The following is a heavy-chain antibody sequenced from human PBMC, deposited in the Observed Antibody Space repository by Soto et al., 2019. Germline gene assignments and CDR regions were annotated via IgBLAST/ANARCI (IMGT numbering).Heavy chain of an antibody. D-gene: IGHD5-18*01. CDR1: GGSFSGYY. CDR2: INHSGST. Sequence: PSETLSLTCAVYGGSFSGYYWSWMRQPPGKGLEWIGEINHSGSTNYNPSLKSRVTISVDTSKNQFSLKLSSVTAADTAVYYCARETYTAMVIRSYNWFDPWGQGTLVTVSS. CDR3: ARETYTAMVIRSYNWFDP. V-gene: IGHV4-34*01. J-gene: IGHJ5*02.